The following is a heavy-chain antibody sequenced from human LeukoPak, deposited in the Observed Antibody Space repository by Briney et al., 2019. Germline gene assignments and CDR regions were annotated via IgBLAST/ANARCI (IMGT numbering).Heavy chain of an antibody. J-gene: IGHJ4*02. V-gene: IGHV4-38-2*01. D-gene: IGHD3-3*01. Sequence: PSETLSLTCAVSGYSISSGYYWGWIRQPPGKGLEWIGSMYHSGSTYYNPSLKSRVTISVDTSKNQFSLKLSSVTAAATAVYYCARLGSRYDPLQVSPDYWGQGTLVTVSS. CDR3: ARLGSRYDPLQVSPDY. CDR1: GYSISSGYY. CDR2: MYHSGST.